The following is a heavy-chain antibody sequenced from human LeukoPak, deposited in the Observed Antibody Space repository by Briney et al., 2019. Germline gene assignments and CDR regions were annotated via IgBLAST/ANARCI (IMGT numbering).Heavy chain of an antibody. CDR2: ISSSSSTI. V-gene: IGHV3-11*04. J-gene: IGHJ3*02. D-gene: IGHD2-2*01. Sequence: GGSLRLSCAASGFTFSDYYMSWIRQAPGKGLEWVSYISSSSSTIYYADSVKGRFTISRDNAKNSLYLQMNSLRAEDTAVYYCARGVVVPAAILGPDIWGQGTMVTVSS. CDR3: ARGVVVPAAILGPDI. CDR1: GFTFSDYY.